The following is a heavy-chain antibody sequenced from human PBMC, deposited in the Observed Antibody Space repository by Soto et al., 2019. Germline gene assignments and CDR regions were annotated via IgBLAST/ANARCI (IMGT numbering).Heavy chain of an antibody. V-gene: IGHV3-23*01. CDR2: ISSSGGNT. D-gene: IGHD3-9*01. J-gene: IGHJ4*02. Sequence: PGGSLRLSCAASGITFSSYAMCWVRQAPGKGLEWVSAISSSGGNTYYANSVKGRFTISRDNSRNTLYLQMNSLRAEDTAVYYCAQASTILTYFDYWGQGTLVTVSS. CDR3: AQASTILTYFDY. CDR1: GITFSSYA.